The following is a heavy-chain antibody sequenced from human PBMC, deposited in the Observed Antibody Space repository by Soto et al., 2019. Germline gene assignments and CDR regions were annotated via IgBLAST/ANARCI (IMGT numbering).Heavy chain of an antibody. CDR1: GFTFSSYA. CDR3: ARDVKTYYDYVWGSSHIDP. Sequence: GGSLRLSCAASGFTFSSYAMHWVRQAPGKGLEWVAVISYDGSNKYYADSVKGRFTISRDNSKNTLYLQMNSLRAEDTAVYYCARDVKTYYDYVWGSSHIDPWGQGTLVTVSS. D-gene: IGHD3-16*01. V-gene: IGHV3-30-3*01. J-gene: IGHJ5*02. CDR2: ISYDGSNK.